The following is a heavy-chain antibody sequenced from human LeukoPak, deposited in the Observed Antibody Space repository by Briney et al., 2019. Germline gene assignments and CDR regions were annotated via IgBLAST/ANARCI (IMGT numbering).Heavy chain of an antibody. Sequence: ASVKVSCKASGYTFTNYHINWVRQASGQGLEWMTWINPDTGDKGYARKFQDRVTITTDTSISTAYMELSSLSSEDTAVYFCARTTSMTASGYDYWAQGPLVTVSS. CDR1: GYTFTNYH. V-gene: IGHV1-8*03. CDR3: ARTTSMTASGYDY. J-gene: IGHJ4*02. CDR2: INPDTGDK. D-gene: IGHD2-21*02.